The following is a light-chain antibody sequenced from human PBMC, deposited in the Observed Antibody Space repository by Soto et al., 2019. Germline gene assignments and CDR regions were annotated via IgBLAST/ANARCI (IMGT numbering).Light chain of an antibody. J-gene: IGKJ1*01. V-gene: IGKV1D-16*01. CDR2: GAS. CDR1: QGISTW. Sequence: DIQMTQFPSSVSASVGDRVNITCRASQGISTWLAWYQQKPERAPKSLIYGASRLQSGVPPRFSGSGSETDFTLTISGLQPEDFATYYCQQYDRYPRTFGQGTKVELK. CDR3: QQYDRYPRT.